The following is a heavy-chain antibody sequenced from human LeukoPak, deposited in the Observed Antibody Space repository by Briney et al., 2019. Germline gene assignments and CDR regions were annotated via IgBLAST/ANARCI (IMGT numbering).Heavy chain of an antibody. Sequence: SETLSLTCTVSGGSISSGAYYWSWIRQHPGRGLEWIGYIYYSGSTYYNPSLKSRVTISVDTSKNQFSLTLSSVTAADTAVYYCVSGNGYDFRYFDYWGQGTLVTVSS. D-gene: IGHD5-12*01. CDR1: GGSISSGAYY. CDR2: IYYSGST. V-gene: IGHV4-31*03. J-gene: IGHJ4*02. CDR3: VSGNGYDFRYFDY.